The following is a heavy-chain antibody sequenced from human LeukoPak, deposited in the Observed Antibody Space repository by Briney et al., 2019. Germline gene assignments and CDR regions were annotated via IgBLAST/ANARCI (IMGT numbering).Heavy chain of an antibody. J-gene: IGHJ3*02. CDR2: ISSSGSTI. CDR3: ARVRYCSSTTCRGAFDI. CDR1: GFTFSDYY. V-gene: IGHV3-11*01. Sequence: GGSLRLSCAASGFTFSDYYMSWIRQAPGKGLEWASYISSSGSTIYYADSVKGRFTISRDNAKNSLYLQMNSLKTEDTAVYYCARVRYCSSTTCRGAFDIWGQGTMVTVSS. D-gene: IGHD2-2*01.